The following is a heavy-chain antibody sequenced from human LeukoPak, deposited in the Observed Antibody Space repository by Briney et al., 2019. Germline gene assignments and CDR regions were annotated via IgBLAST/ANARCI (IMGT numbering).Heavy chain of an antibody. CDR3: ARWRDIVVVVAAIDY. V-gene: IGHV3-23*01. CDR2: ISGSGGST. D-gene: IGHD2-15*01. Sequence: GGSLRLSCAASGFTFSSYAMSWVRQAPGKGLEWVSAISGSGGSTYYADSAKGRFTISRDNSKNTLYLQMNSLRAEDTAVYYCARWRDIVVVVAAIDYWGQGTLVTVSS. CDR1: GFTFSSYA. J-gene: IGHJ4*02.